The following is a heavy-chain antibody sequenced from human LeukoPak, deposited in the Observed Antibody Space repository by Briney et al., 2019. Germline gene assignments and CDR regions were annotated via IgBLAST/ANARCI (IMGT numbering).Heavy chain of an antibody. V-gene: IGHV3-21*01. Sequence: GGSLRLSCAASGFTFSDYTMNWVRQAPGKGLEWVSSISSSSSYIYYADSVKGRLTISRDNAKNSLYVQMNSLRAEDTAVYYCARGHGSIDFWGQGTLVTVSS. CDR3: ARGHGSIDF. J-gene: IGHJ4*02. CDR2: ISSSSSYI. CDR1: GFTFSDYT. D-gene: IGHD5-24*01.